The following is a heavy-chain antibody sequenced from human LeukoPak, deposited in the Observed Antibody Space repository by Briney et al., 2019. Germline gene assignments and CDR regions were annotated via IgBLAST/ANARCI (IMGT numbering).Heavy chain of an antibody. D-gene: IGHD4-23*01. Sequence: GGSLRLSCAASGFTFSSYEMNWVRQAPGKGLEWVSYISSSGTAIYYADSVKGRFTISRHNAKNSLYLQMNSLRAEDTAVYYCARESPSYGGNVFDYWGQGTLVTVSS. CDR3: ARESPSYGGNVFDY. CDR1: GFTFSSYE. CDR2: ISSSGTAI. V-gene: IGHV3-48*03. J-gene: IGHJ4*02.